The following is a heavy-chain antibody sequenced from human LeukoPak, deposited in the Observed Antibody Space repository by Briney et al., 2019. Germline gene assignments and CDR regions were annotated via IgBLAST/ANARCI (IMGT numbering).Heavy chain of an antibody. Sequence: PGGSLRLSCAASGFTVSSNYMSWVRQGPGPGLGRDSIIYSGGSTYYADSVKGRFTISRDNSKNTLYLQMNSLRAEDTAVYYCARENSGSYYGYFDYWGQGTLVTVSS. CDR2: IYSGGST. D-gene: IGHD1-26*01. CDR1: GFTVSSNY. CDR3: ARENSGSYYGYFDY. V-gene: IGHV3-66*01. J-gene: IGHJ4*02.